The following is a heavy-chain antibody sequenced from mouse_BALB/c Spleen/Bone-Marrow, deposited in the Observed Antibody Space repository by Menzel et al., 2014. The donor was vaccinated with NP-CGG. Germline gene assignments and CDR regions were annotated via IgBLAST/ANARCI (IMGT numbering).Heavy chain of an antibody. CDR2: INPYNGGT. CDR3: AREGDYDYAWFAY. CDR1: GYSFTGYT. V-gene: IGHV1-18*01. Sequence: EVKLMESGPEVVKPGASMKMSCKASGYSFTGYTMNWVKQSHGKNLEWIGLINPYNGGTHYNQKFKGKATLTVDKSSSTAYMELLSLTSEDSAVYYCAREGDYDYAWFAYWGQGTLITVSA. J-gene: IGHJ3*01. D-gene: IGHD2-4*01.